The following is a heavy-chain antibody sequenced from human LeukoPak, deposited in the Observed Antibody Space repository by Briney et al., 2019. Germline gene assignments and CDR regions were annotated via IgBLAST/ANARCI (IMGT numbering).Heavy chain of an antibody. D-gene: IGHD3-16*01. V-gene: IGHV4-38-2*01. J-gene: IGHJ4*02. CDR2: IYHSGST. CDR1: GYSISSGYY. CDR3: ARGMGDGDYLDY. Sequence: PSETLSLTCAVSGYSISSGYYWGWIRQPPGKGLEWIGSIYHSGSTYYNPSLKSRVTISVDTSKNQFSLKLSPVTAADTAVYYCARGMGDGDYLDYWGQGTLVTVSS.